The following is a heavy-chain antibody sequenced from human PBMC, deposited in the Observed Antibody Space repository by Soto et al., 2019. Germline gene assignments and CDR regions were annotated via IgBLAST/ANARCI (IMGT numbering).Heavy chain of an antibody. Sequence: PSETLSLTCAVYGGSFSGYYWSWIRQPPGKGLEWIGEINHSGSTNYNPSLKSRVTISVDTSKNQFSLKLSSVTAADTAVYYCERGVLLWFGELSGAFDIWCQGIMVTVS. V-gene: IGHV4-34*01. CDR2: INHSGST. CDR3: ERGVLLWFGELSGAFDI. CDR1: GGSFSGYY. J-gene: IGHJ3*02. D-gene: IGHD3-10*01.